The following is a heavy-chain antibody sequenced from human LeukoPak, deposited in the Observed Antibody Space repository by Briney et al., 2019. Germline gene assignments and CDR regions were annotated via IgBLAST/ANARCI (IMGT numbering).Heavy chain of an antibody. V-gene: IGHV3-23*01. J-gene: IGHJ4*02. CDR3: ARRDVSGYYALDY. Sequence: GGSLRLSCAASGFTFSNYAISWVRQAPGKGLEWVSTLGGRGVLTYYADSVRGRFTVSRDNSKNTLYLQMNSLRAEDTAVYYCARRDVSGYYALDYWGQGFLVTVSS. D-gene: IGHD3-22*01. CDR1: GFTFSNYA. CDR2: LGGRGVLT.